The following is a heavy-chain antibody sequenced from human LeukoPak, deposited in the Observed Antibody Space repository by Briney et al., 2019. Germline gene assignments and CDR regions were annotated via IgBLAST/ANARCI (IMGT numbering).Heavy chain of an antibody. V-gene: IGHV3-23*01. CDR2: ISGGGVST. D-gene: IGHD1-1*01. CDR3: ARDTAGWNDEFGFDY. CDR1: GFTFSSYA. J-gene: IGHJ4*02. Sequence: GGSLRLSCAASGFTFSSYAMTWVRQAPGKGLEWVSTISGGGVSTYYADSVKGRFTISRDNSKNTLYLQMNSLRAEDTAVYYCARDTAGWNDEFGFDYWGQGTLVTVSS.